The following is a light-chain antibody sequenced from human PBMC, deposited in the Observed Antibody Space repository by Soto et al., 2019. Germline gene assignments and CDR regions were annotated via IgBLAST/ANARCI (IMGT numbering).Light chain of an antibody. V-gene: IGKV1-39*01. J-gene: IGKJ1*01. CDR3: QQSFSTPRT. CDR2: AAS. CDR1: QNINNY. Sequence: DIQMTQSPSSLSASVGDRVSITFRASQNINNYLNWYQQKPGKAPKLLIYAASTLQSGVPSGFSGSGSGTDFTLTISSLQPEDFATYYCQQSFSTPRTFGQGTKVAIK.